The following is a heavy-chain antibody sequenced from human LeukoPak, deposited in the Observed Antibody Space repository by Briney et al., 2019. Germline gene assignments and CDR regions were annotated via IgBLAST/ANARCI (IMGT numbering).Heavy chain of an antibody. CDR1: GGSIGSYY. D-gene: IGHD3-22*01. Sequence: SETLSLTCTVSGGSIGSYYWSWIRQPPGKGLEWIGHISYSGSTNYNPSLKSRVTISVDTSKNQFSLKLSSVTAADTAVYYCARGQSITMIVVVSHFDYWGQGTLVTVSS. J-gene: IGHJ4*02. CDR3: ARGQSITMIVVVSHFDY. CDR2: ISYSGST. V-gene: IGHV4-59*12.